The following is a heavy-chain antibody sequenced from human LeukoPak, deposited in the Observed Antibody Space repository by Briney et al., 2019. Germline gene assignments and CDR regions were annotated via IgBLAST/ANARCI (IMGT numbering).Heavy chain of an antibody. CDR1: GFTVGSNY. J-gene: IGHJ6*02. V-gene: IGHV3-53*01. D-gene: IGHD4-17*01. CDR3: ARDTVTTFRFRDYYYYGMDV. Sequence: PGGSLRLSCAASGFTVGSNYMNWVRQAPGKGLEWVSVVYSGGSTYYADSVKGRFTISRDNSKNTLYLQMNSLRAEDTAVYYCARDTVTTFRFRDYYYYGMDVWGQGTTVTVSS. CDR2: VYSGGST.